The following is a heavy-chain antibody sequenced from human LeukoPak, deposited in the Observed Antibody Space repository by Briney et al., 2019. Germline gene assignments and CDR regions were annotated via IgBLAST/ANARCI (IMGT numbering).Heavy chain of an antibody. Sequence: ASVKVSSAASGYTFTAHYVHWVRHAPGQGLEWMGWINANSGDTKYADRFQGRVTMTRDTSISTAYMELSRRTFDDTAVYYCGRGSYWFDPWGQGTLVTVSS. D-gene: IGHD3-16*01. CDR3: GRGSYWFDP. CDR1: GYTFTAHY. V-gene: IGHV1-2*02. J-gene: IGHJ5*02. CDR2: INANSGDT.